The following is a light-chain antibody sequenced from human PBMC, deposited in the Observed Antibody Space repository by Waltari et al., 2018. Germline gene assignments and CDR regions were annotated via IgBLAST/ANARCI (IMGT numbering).Light chain of an antibody. CDR1: RSVLYTSINKNY. Sequence: DIVMTQSPESLAVSLGERATINCKTSRSVLYTSINKNYLAWYRQKPGQPPKWLIYWAATREHGVPDRISGSGSGTDFTLTISSLQAEDVAVYYCQQYYSIPITFGQGTRLEIK. V-gene: IGKV4-1*01. CDR3: QQYYSIPIT. J-gene: IGKJ5*01. CDR2: WAA.